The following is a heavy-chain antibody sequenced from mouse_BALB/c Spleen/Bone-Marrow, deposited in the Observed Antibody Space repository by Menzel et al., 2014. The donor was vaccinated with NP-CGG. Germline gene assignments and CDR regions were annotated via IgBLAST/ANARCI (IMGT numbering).Heavy chain of an antibody. CDR2: INPGSGGT. D-gene: IGHD4-1*01. V-gene: IGHV1-54*01. Sequence: VQLQQSGAELVRPGTSVKVSCKASGYAFTNYLIEWVKQRPGQGLEWIGVINPGSGGTNYNEKFRGKATLTADKSSSAAYMQLSSRTSDDSAAYFCARCLTGTSALDFWGQGTSVTVSS. CDR3: ARCLTGTSALDF. CDR1: GYAFTNYL. J-gene: IGHJ4*01.